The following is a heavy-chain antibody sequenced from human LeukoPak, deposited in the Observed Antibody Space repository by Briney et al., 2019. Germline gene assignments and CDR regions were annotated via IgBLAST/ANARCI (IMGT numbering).Heavy chain of an antibody. CDR3: ARQGIVVADSFDP. CDR2: VDPTDSYT. V-gene: IGHV5-10-1*01. J-gene: IGHJ5*02. D-gene: IGHD6-19*01. Sequence: GESLKISCKGSGYSFTNYWISWVRQMPGKALEWIGRVDPTDSYTNYSPSFQGHVAIPVDKSISTAYLQWSSLKASDTAMYYCARQGIVVADSFDPWGQGTLVTVSS. CDR1: GYSFTNYW.